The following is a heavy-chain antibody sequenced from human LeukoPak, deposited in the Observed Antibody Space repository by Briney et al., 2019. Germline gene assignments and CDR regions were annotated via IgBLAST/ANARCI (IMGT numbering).Heavy chain of an antibody. D-gene: IGHD3-10*01. CDR3: ARHATISYGSGVALDY. V-gene: IGHV4-59*08. CDR2: IYYSGST. Sequence: SETLSLTCTVSGGSICSYYWSWIRQPPGKGLEWMGYIYYSGSTNYNPSLKSRVTISVDTSKNQFSLKLSSVTAADTAVYYCARHATISYGSGVALDYWGQGTLVTVSS. J-gene: IGHJ4*02. CDR1: GGSICSYY.